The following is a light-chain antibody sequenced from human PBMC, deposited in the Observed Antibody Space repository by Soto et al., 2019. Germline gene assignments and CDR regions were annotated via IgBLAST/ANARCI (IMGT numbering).Light chain of an antibody. CDR3: DSYTSGSTYV. V-gene: IGLV2-11*01. J-gene: IGLJ1*01. Sequence: QSALTQPRSVSGSPGQSVTISCTGTTNDIGAYNFVSWYQQHPGKAPKLIIYGVSKRPSGVSDRFSGSKSGNTASLTISGLQAEDEADYYCDSYTSGSTYVFGTGTKLTVL. CDR2: GVS. CDR1: TNDIGAYNF.